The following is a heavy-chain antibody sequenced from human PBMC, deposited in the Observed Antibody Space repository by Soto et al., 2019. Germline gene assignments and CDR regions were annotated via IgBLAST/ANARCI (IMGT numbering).Heavy chain of an antibody. Sequence: QVQLQESGPGLVKPSETLSLTCPASGGSISIYYWSWIRQPPGKGLEWIGYIYYSGSTNYNPSLKSRVTISVDTSKNQFSLKLSSVTAADTAVYYCARVYGDYLDYWGQGTLVTVSS. CDR3: ARVYGDYLDY. CDR2: IYYSGST. CDR1: GGSISIYY. J-gene: IGHJ4*02. V-gene: IGHV4-59*01. D-gene: IGHD4-17*01.